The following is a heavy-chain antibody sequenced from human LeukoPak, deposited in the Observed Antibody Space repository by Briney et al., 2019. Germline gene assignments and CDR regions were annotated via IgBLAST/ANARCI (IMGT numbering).Heavy chain of an antibody. V-gene: IGHV4-31*03. CDR3: AREEVVPAAPFYYYYGMDV. Sequence: SETLSLTCTVSGGSISSGGYYWSWIRQHPGKGLEWIGYIYYSGSTYYNPSLKSRVAISVDTSKNQFSLKLSSVTAADTAVYYCAREEVVPAAPFYYYYGMDVWGQGTTVTVSS. CDR1: GGSISSGGYY. D-gene: IGHD2-2*01. CDR2: IYYSGST. J-gene: IGHJ6*02.